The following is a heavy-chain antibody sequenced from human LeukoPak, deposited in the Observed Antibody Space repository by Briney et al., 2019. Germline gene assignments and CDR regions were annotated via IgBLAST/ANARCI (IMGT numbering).Heavy chain of an antibody. CDR2: ISGSGGST. D-gene: IGHD5-24*01. V-gene: IGHV3-23*01. Sequence: PGGSLRLSCAASGFTFSSYAMSWVRQAPGKGLEWVSAISGSGGSTYYADSVKGRFTISRDNSKNTLYLQMNSLRAEDTAVYYCARSRDGYNYLDYWGQGTLVTASS. CDR3: ARSRDGYNYLDY. J-gene: IGHJ4*02. CDR1: GFTFSSYA.